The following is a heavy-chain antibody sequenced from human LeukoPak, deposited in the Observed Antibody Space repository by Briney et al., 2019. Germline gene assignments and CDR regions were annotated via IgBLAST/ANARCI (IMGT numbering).Heavy chain of an antibody. J-gene: IGHJ5*01. CDR3: ARGRPDGSGSYYKFDS. Sequence: SGSLSLTCAVSGGSICRSNWWRWVRQPPGKGLEGIGRIFYRGSNYYNPSLKSRSTISVDTSKNQFSLKLSSVTAADRAVNYCARGRPDGSGSYYKFDSWRQARLVSVPS. CDR1: GGSICRSNW. CDR2: IFYRGSN. V-gene: IGHV4-4*02. D-gene: IGHD3-10*01.